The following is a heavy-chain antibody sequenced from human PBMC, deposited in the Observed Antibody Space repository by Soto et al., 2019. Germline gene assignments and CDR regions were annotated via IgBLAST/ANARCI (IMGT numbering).Heavy chain of an antibody. D-gene: IGHD2-15*01. CDR2: ITWNSGKI. V-gene: IGHV3-9*01. CDR3: VKDSYADFHRVLSTAEYFFDY. CDR1: GFTFDDYA. Sequence: SGGPLRLSCTASGFTFDDYAMHWVRQGPGRGLEWVSGITWNSGKIAYADSVKGRFTIARDDDNNSLYLQMNSLRPEDTALYYCVKDSYADFHRVLSTAEYFFDYWGHGTLVTVSS. J-gene: IGHJ4*01.